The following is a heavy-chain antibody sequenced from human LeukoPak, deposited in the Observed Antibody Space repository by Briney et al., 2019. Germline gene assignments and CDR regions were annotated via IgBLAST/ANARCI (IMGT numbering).Heavy chain of an antibody. J-gene: IGHJ4*02. V-gene: IGHV3-11*06. CDR2: ISRSGTYK. CDR1: RFTFSDYY. CDR3: ARSTHGSGSYYSFDY. D-gene: IGHD3-10*01. Sequence: GGSLRLSCSASRFTFSDYYMSWIRQAPGKGLEWVSYISRSGTYKNYADPVKGRFTISRDNAKDSLYLQMNSLRAEDTAVYYCARSTHGSGSYYSFDYWGQGTLVTVSS.